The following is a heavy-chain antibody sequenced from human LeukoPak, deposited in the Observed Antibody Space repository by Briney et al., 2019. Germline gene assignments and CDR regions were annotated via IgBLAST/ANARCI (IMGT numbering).Heavy chain of an antibody. J-gene: IGHJ4*02. CDR1: GFTSSSYW. CDR3: AVAGSSDYYFDY. V-gene: IGHV3-74*01. D-gene: IGHD6-19*01. CDR2: INSDGSST. Sequence: GGSLRLSCAASGFTSSSYWIHWVRQAPGKGLVWVSRINSDGSSTSYADSVKGRFTISRDNAKNTLYLQMNSLRAEDTAVYYCAVAGSSDYYFDYWGQGTLVTVSS.